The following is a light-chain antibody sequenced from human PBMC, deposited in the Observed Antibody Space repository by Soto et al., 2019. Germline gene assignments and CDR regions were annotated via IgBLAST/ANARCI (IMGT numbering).Light chain of an antibody. CDR1: QSISTN. J-gene: IGKJ4*01. CDR2: GAS. Sequence: IQMTQSPSSLSVSIGDRVTITCRAIQSISTNLNWYEQKPGKAPNLLIYGASTLQSGVPSRFSGGGSGTYFTLTISGLQPEDFGSYYCQQSYTSPVTFGEGTKVEIK. CDR3: QQSYTSPVT. V-gene: IGKV1-39*01.